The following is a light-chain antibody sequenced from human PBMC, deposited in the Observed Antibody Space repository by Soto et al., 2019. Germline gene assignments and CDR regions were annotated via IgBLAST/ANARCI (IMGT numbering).Light chain of an antibody. CDR3: SSYSSSSTHVV. CDR2: DVT. V-gene: IGLV2-14*03. CDR1: SSDVGDFNY. J-gene: IGLJ2*01. Sequence: QSALTQPASVSGSPGRSVTISCTGSSSDVGDFNYVSWYQHLPGRAPKLIIYDVTNRPSGISYRFSASKSGRTASLTISEPLAEDEADYYCSSYSSSSTHVVFGGGTKLTVL.